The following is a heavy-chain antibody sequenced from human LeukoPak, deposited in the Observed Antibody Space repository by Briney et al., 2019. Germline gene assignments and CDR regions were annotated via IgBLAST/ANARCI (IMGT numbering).Heavy chain of an antibody. V-gene: IGHV4-61*02. CDR3: ASAEFPYRGDFQY. D-gene: IGHD2-2*01. Sequence: SQTLSLTCTASGGSISSGSYYWSWVRQPAGKGLEWIGRIYTRGSTSYNPSLQSRVTISLDKSKNLFSLNLSSVTAADTAVYYCASAEFPYRGDFQYWGRGTLVTVSS. CDR1: GGSISSGSYY. CDR2: IYTRGST. J-gene: IGHJ1*01.